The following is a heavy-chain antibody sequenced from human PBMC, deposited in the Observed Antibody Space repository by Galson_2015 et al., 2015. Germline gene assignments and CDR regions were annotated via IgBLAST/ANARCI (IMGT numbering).Heavy chain of an antibody. CDR3: AKTSDDNSGYPAAGLRRTPYYYYGMDV. CDR1: GFTFSSYA. J-gene: IGHJ6*02. V-gene: IGHV3-23*01. Sequence: SLRLSCAASGFTFSSYAMSWVRQAPGQGLEWVSAISGSGGNTYYADSVKGRFTISRDNSKNTLYLQMNSLRAEDTAVYYCAKTSDDNSGYPAAGLRRTPYYYYGMDVWGQGTTVTVSS. CDR2: ISGSGGNT. D-gene: IGHD3-22*01.